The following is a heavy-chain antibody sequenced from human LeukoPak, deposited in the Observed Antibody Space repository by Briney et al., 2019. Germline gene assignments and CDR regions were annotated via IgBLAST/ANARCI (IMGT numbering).Heavy chain of an antibody. V-gene: IGHV4-39*02. J-gene: IGHJ3*02. Sequence: SETLSLTCIVSGGSISTSAYYWGWIRQPPGEGLQWIGSIYYSGNTYYNSSLKSRVTISVDTSTSQFSLRLSSVTAADTAVYYCARDLWFGELLSPDSIHDAFDIWGQGTMVTVSS. D-gene: IGHD3-10*01. CDR3: ARDLWFGELLSPDSIHDAFDI. CDR1: GGSISTSAYY. CDR2: IYYSGNT.